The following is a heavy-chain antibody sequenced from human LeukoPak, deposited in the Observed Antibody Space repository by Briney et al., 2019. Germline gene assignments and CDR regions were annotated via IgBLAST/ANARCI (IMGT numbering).Heavy chain of an antibody. CDR2: IYSGGST. J-gene: IGHJ4*02. D-gene: IGHD4-17*01. CDR3: ATSLYSALDGDYGADY. V-gene: IGHV3-53*01. CDR1: GFTVSSNY. Sequence: GGSLRLSCAASGFTVSSNYMSWVRQAPGKGLEWVSVIYSGGSTYYADSVKGRFTISRDNSKNTLYLQMNSLRAEDTAVYYCATSLYSALDGDYGADYWGQGTLVTVSS.